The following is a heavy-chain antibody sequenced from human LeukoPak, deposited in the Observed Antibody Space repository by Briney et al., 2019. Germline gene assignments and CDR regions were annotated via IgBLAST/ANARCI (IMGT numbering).Heavy chain of an antibody. CDR2: ISSSSSYT. CDR3: ARDILAGDSRGWGGY. J-gene: IGHJ4*02. D-gene: IGHD6-19*01. Sequence: GGSLRLSCAASGFTFSDYYMSWICQAPGKGLEWVSYISSSSSYTNYADSVKGRFTISRDNAKNSLYLQMNSLRAEDTAVYYCARDILAGDSRGWGGYWGQGTLVTVSS. CDR1: GFTFSDYY. V-gene: IGHV3-11*06.